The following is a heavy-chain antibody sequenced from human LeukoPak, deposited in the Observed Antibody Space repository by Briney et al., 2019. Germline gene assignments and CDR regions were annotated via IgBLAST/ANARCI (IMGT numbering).Heavy chain of an antibody. CDR3: ARGRYDSSDYYSTFDY. V-gene: IGHV3-21*01. D-gene: IGHD3-22*01. CDR2: ITMRSIYI. Sequence: GGSLRLSCAASGFTFSSYSMKSVRQAPGEGLEWVSSITMRSIYIYYADSVKGRFTSSRDNAKSSLYLQLNSLRAEDTAVYYCARGRYDSSDYYSTFDYWGQGTLVTVSS. J-gene: IGHJ4*02. CDR1: GFTFSSYS.